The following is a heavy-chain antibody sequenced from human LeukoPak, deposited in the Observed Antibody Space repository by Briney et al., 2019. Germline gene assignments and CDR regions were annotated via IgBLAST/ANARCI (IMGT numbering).Heavy chain of an antibody. CDR1: GFVFADCP. Sequence: GGSLRLSCAISGFVFADCPINWVRQAPGKGLEWISHIRISRGITTVNYADSVNGRFSISRDDANLLVFLQMDSLTDDDTAVYYCARDYDWAFDSWGQGSLVTVSS. D-gene: IGHD1-1*01. CDR2: IRISRGITTV. CDR3: ARDYDWAFDS. V-gene: IGHV3-48*02. J-gene: IGHJ4*02.